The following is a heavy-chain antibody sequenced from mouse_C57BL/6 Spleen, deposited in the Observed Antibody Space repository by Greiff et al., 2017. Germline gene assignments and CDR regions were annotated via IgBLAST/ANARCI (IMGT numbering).Heavy chain of an antibody. CDR3: AREGLDY. V-gene: IGHV5-17*01. Sequence: DVKLVESGGGLVKPGGSLKLSCAASGFTFSDYGMHWVRQAPEKGLEWVAYISSGSSTIYYADTVKGRFTISRDNAMNTLFLQMTSLRSEDTAMYYCAREGLDYWGQGTTLTVSS. CDR1: GFTFSDYG. CDR2: ISSGSSTI. J-gene: IGHJ2*01.